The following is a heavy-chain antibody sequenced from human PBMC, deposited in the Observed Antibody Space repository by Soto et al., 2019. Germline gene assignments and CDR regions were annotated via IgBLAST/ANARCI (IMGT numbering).Heavy chain of an antibody. CDR2: MNPNSGNT. D-gene: IGHD3-3*01. CDR1: GYTFTSYD. J-gene: IGHJ6*02. V-gene: IGHV1-8*01. CDR3: ANCALLRPPDYGMDV. Sequence: ASVKVSCKASGYTFTSYDINRVRQATGQGLEWMGWMNPNSGNTGYAQKFQGRVTMTRNTSISTAYMELSSLRSEDTAVYYCANCALLRPPDYGMDVWGQGTTVTVSS.